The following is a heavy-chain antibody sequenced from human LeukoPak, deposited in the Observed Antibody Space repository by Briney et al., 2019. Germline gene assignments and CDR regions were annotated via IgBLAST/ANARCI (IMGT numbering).Heavy chain of an antibody. CDR1: GGSFSGYY. V-gene: IGHV4-34*01. J-gene: IGHJ4*02. CDR3: ARRSGWSHPFDY. Sequence: SETLSLTCAVYGGSFSGYYWSWIRQPPGKGLEWIGEINHSGSTNYNPSLKSRVTISVDTSKTQFSLKLRSVTAADTAVYYCARRSGWSHPFDYWGQGTLVTVSS. CDR2: INHSGST. D-gene: IGHD6-19*01.